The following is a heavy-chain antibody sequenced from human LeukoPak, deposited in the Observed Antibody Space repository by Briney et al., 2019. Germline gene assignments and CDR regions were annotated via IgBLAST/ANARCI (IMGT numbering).Heavy chain of an antibody. J-gene: IGHJ6*03. CDR3: ARGGSSGWSGNYYYYYYMDV. CDR2: ISSSGSTI. D-gene: IGHD6-19*01. CDR1: GFTFSSYE. Sequence: GGSLRLSCAASGFTFSSYEMNWVRQAPGKGLEWVSYISSSGSTIYYADSVKGRFTISRDNAKNSLYLQMNSLRAEDTAVYYCARGGSSGWSGNYYYYYYMDVWGKGTTVTISS. V-gene: IGHV3-48*03.